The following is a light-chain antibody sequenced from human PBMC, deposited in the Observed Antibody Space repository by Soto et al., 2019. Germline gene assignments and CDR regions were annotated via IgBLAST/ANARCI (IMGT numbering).Light chain of an antibody. V-gene: IGLV2-14*01. Sequence: QSALTQPASVSGSPGQSITISCTGTSSDVGGYNYVSWYQHHPGKAPKLMIHEVSNRPSGVSNRFSGSKSGNTASLTISGLQAEDEADYYCSSYTSINTYVFGTGTHLTVL. CDR2: EVS. J-gene: IGLJ1*01. CDR1: SSDVGGYNY. CDR3: SSYTSINTYV.